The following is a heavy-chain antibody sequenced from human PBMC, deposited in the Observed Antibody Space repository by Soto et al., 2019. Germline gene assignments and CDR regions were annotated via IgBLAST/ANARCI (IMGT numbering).Heavy chain of an antibody. CDR2: IWYDGSNK. CDR1: GFTFSSYG. CDR3: AREKPTYYDILTGYYSVNGGFGMDV. D-gene: IGHD3-9*01. J-gene: IGHJ6*02. V-gene: IGHV3-33*01. Sequence: GGSLRLSCAASGFTFSSYGMHWVRQAPGKGLEWVAVIWYDGSNKYYADSVKGRFTISRDNSKNTPYLQMNSLRAEDTAVYYCAREKPTYYDILTGYYSVNGGFGMDVWGQGTTVTVSS.